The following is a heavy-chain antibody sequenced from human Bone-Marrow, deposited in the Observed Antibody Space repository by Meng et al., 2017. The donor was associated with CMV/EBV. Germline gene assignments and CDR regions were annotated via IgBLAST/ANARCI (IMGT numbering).Heavy chain of an antibody. J-gene: IGHJ3*02. CDR1: GGSISSSSYY. D-gene: IGHD4-17*01. Sequence: GSLRLSCTVSGGSISSSSYYWGWIRQPPGKGLEWIGSIYYSGSTYYNPSLKRRVTISADTSKNQFSLNLSSVTAADTAVYYCARQRKIDYGDSDVFDIWGQGTMVTVSS. V-gene: IGHV4-39*01. CDR3: ARQRKIDYGDSDVFDI. CDR2: IYYSGST.